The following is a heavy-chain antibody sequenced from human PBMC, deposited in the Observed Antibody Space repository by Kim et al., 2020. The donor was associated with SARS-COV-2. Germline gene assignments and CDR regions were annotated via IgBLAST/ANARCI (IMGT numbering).Heavy chain of an antibody. V-gene: IGHV3-74*01. CDR3: ARGLKVGSSGLGY. Sequence: GGSLRLSCEASGITFSSNWMHWVRQVPGKGLEWVSRINSDGSTTTYADSVKGRFTIPRDNAKNTLDLQMNSLRADDTAVYYCARGLKVGSSGLGYWGQGTLVTVSS. CDR2: INSDGSTT. J-gene: IGHJ4*02. D-gene: IGHD1-26*01. CDR1: GITFSSNW.